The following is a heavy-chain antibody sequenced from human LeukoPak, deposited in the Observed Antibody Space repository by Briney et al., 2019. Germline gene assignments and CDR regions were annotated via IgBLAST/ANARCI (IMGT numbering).Heavy chain of an antibody. V-gene: IGHV3-23*01. J-gene: IGHJ4*02. CDR1: GFIFNYYA. CDR3: TKGTIWLPFDY. D-gene: IGHD5-18*01. Sequence: PGGSLRLSCATSGFIFNYYAMSWVRQAPGKGLEWVSAISGSGGSTYYADSVKGRFTISRDNSKNTLYLQMNSLRAEDTAVYYCTKGTIWLPFDYWGQGTLVTVSS. CDR2: ISGSGGST.